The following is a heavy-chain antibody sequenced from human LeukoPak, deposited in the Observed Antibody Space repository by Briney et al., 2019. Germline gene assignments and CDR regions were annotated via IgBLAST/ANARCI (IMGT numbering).Heavy chain of an antibody. D-gene: IGHD2-15*01. V-gene: IGHV1-18*01. CDR1: GYTFTSYG. Sequence: ASVKVSCKASGYTFTSYGISWVRQAPGQGLEWMGWISAYNGNTNYAQKLQGRVTMTTDTSTSTAYMELRSLRSDDTAVYYCARGLLYCSGGSCYSANWFDPWGQGTLVTVSS. CDR2: ISAYNGNT. CDR3: ARGLLYCSGGSCYSANWFDP. J-gene: IGHJ5*02.